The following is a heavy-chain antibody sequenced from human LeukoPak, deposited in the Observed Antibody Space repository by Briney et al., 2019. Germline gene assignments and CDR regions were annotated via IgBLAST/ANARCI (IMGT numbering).Heavy chain of an antibody. Sequence: SETLSLTCTVSGGSIRSHYWSWIRQPPGKGLEWIGYIYYSGSTNYNPSLKSRVTISVDTSKNQFSLKLSSVTAADTAVYYCARDPGIAAAGNWFDPWGQGTLVTVSS. J-gene: IGHJ5*02. D-gene: IGHD6-13*01. CDR3: ARDPGIAAAGNWFDP. CDR1: GGSIRSHY. V-gene: IGHV4-59*11. CDR2: IYYSGST.